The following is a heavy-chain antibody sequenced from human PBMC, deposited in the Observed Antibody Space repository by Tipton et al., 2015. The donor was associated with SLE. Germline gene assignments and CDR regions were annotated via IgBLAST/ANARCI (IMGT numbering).Heavy chain of an antibody. V-gene: IGHV4-38-2*01. CDR1: GYSISNGYY. Sequence: TLSLTCAVSGYSISNGYYWAWIRQPPGKGLEWIGSMSHSETTYYAASLNSRVTISVDTSKNQFSLKLSSVTAADTAVYYCAGRVAHSSSSWAIGYWGQGTLVTVSS. CDR2: MSHSETT. J-gene: IGHJ4*02. D-gene: IGHD6-6*01. CDR3: AGRVAHSSSSWAIGY.